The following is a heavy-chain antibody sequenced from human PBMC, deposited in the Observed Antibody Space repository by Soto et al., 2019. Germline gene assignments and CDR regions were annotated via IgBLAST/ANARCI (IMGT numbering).Heavy chain of an antibody. Sequence: GHLVESGGGFVKPGGSLTLSCAASGFTFSNVWLSWVRQGPGKGLEWLGRIKSRTENETTDYASPARGRFIISRDDSKNMLSLQLNSLKAADPGVYYCVTVLPHANSWFDYWGKGTPITVSS. D-gene: IGHD2-2*01. CDR3: VTVLPHANSWFDY. CDR2: IKSRTENETT. CDR1: GFTFSNVW. J-gene: IGHJ4*02. V-gene: IGHV3-15*01.